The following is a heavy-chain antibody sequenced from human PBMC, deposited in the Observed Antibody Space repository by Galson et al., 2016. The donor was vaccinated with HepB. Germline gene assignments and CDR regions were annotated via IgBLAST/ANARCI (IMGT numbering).Heavy chain of an antibody. V-gene: IGHV1-3*01. D-gene: IGHD3-3*01. CDR2: INGGNGNI. CDR1: GYTFTSYT. Sequence: SVKVSCKASGYTFTSYTIHWVRQAPGQRLEWMGWINGGNGNIKYSQKFQGRVTITRDTSASTAYMELSSLRSEDTAAYYCARWGAPYYDFWSGSLLAGMDVWGQGTTVTVSS. J-gene: IGHJ6*02. CDR3: ARWGAPYYDFWSGSLLAGMDV.